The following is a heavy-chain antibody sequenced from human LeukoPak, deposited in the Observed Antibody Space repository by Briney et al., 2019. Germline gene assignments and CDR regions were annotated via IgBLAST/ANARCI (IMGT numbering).Heavy chain of an antibody. CDR3: ARHQGELRFYYYSMDV. V-gene: IGHV1-18*01. Sequence: ASVKVSCKIFAYTLSSNDISWVRQAPGQGLEWMGWISAYNGHTDYAQKFQGRVTVTTDTATRTVYMELRSLKSDDTAVYYCARHQGELRFYYYSMDVWGQGTGVTVAS. CDR2: ISAYNGHT. CDR1: AYTLSSND. D-gene: IGHD1-26*01. J-gene: IGHJ6*02.